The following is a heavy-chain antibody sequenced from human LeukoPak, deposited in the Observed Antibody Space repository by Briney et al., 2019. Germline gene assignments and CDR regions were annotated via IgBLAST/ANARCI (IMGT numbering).Heavy chain of an antibody. CDR2: ISAYNGNT. Sequence: ASVTVSCKASGYTFTSYGISWVRQAPGQGLEWMGWISAYNGNTNYVQKLQGRVTMTTDTSTSTAYMELRSLRSDDTAVYYCSRLSTVVTHFDYWGQGTLVTVSS. D-gene: IGHD4-23*01. J-gene: IGHJ4*02. CDR3: SRLSTVVTHFDY. CDR1: GYTFTSYG. V-gene: IGHV1-18*01.